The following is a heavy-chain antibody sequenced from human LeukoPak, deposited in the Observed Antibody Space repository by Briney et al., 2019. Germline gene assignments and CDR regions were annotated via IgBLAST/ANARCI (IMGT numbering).Heavy chain of an antibody. D-gene: IGHD3-10*01. CDR3: ATRRAHYGSGSSPRYYYYMDV. Sequence: GSLRLSCAASGFTFSSYWMSWIRQPPGKGLEWIGEINHSGSTNYNPSLKSRVTISVDTSKNQFSLKLSSVTAADTAVYYCATRRAHYGSGSSPRYYYYMDVWGKGTTVTISS. CDR1: GFTFSSYW. J-gene: IGHJ6*03. CDR2: INHSGST. V-gene: IGHV4-34*08.